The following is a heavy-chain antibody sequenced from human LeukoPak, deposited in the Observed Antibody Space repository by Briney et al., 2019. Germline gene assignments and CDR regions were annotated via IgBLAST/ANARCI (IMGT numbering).Heavy chain of an antibody. CDR1: GYTFTSYG. CDR3: ARYYYDSSGYLDY. J-gene: IGHJ4*02. CDR2: IIPILGIA. D-gene: IGHD3-22*01. V-gene: IGHV1-69*04. Sequence: SVKVSCEASGYTFTSYGIRWVRQAPGQGLEWMGRIIPILGIANYAQKFQGRVTITADKSTSTAYMELSSLRSEDTAVYCCARYYYDSSGYLDYWGQGTLVTVSS.